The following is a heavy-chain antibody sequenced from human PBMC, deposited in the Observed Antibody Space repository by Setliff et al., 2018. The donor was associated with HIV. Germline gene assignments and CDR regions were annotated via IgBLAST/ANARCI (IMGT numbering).Heavy chain of an antibody. D-gene: IGHD4-17*01. CDR2: IYSSGST. V-gene: IGHV4-4*09. CDR3: VGDETTVTFDY. Sequence: PSETLSLTCTVSGGPISSYYWSWIRQPPGKGLEWIGNIYSSGSTNYNPSLKSRVTISVDTSKNQFSLKLTSVTATDTAVYYCVGDETTVTFDYWGQGTLVTVSS. J-gene: IGHJ4*02. CDR1: GGPISSYY.